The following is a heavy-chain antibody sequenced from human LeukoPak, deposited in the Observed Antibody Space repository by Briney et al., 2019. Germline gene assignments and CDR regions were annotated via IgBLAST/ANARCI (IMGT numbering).Heavy chain of an antibody. CDR1: GGTFSSYA. Sequence: SVKVSCKASGGTFSSYAISWVRQAPGQGLEWMGRIIPIFGTANYAQKFQGRVTITTDESTSTAYMELSSLRSEDTAVYYCARGADCTSTSCKFDYWGQGTLVTVSS. V-gene: IGHV1-69*05. CDR2: IIPIFGTA. J-gene: IGHJ4*02. D-gene: IGHD2-2*01. CDR3: ARGADCTSTSCKFDY.